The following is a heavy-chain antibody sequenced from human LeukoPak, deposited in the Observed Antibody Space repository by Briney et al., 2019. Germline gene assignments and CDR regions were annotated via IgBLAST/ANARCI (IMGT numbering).Heavy chain of an antibody. Sequence: GGSLRLSCVASRFAFSQAWMSWVRQAPGKGLEWVGRIKSESDGGTTDYTAPVKGRFTISRDDSKNTLFLQMNSLQTEDTAVYYCTTSGWFDHWGQGTLVTVSS. CDR1: RFAFSQAW. D-gene: IGHD1-26*01. V-gene: IGHV3-15*01. J-gene: IGHJ5*02. CDR3: TTSGWFDH. CDR2: IKSESDGGTT.